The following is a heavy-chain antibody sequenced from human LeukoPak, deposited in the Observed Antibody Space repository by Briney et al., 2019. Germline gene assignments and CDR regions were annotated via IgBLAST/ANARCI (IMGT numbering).Heavy chain of an antibody. D-gene: IGHD4-17*01. CDR3: AREAGGDYFGYFDY. CDR1: GYTFTGYY. Sequence: GASVKVSCKASGYTFTGYYMHWVRQAPGQGLEWMGWINPNSGGTNYAQKFQGRVTMTRDTSISTAYMELSRLRSDDTAAYYCAREAGGDYFGYFDYWGQGTLVTVSS. J-gene: IGHJ4*02. CDR2: INPNSGGT. V-gene: IGHV1-2*02.